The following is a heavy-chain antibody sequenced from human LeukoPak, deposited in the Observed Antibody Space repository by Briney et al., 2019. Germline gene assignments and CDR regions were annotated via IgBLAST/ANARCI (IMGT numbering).Heavy chain of an antibody. CDR1: GVSISTYY. V-gene: IGHV4-4*07. J-gene: IGHJ4*02. Sequence: SETPSLTCTVSGVSISTYYWSWIRQPAGKGLEWIGRLHTSGSTNYNPSLKSRVTMSVDTSKNQFSLKLSSVTAADTAVYYCARWYYDSSGYRYFDYWGQGTLVIVSS. CDR2: LHTSGST. CDR3: ARWYYDSSGYRYFDY. D-gene: IGHD3-22*01.